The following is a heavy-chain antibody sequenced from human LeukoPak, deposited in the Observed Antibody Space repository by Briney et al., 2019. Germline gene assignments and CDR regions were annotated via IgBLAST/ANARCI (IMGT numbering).Heavy chain of an antibody. V-gene: IGHV3-48*03. CDR3: ARSTMMVVVYFDS. CDR1: GFTFSSYE. CDR2: ISSSGSPI. D-gene: IGHD3-22*01. J-gene: IGHJ4*02. Sequence: PGGSLRLSCAASGFTFSSYEMSWVRQAPGKGLEWVSYISSSGSPIYYADSVKGRFTISRDNAKNSLYLQMNSLRAEDTAVYYCARSTMMVVVYFDSWGQGTLATVSS.